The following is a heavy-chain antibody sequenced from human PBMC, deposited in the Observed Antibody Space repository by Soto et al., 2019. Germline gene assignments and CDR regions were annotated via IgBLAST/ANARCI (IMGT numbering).Heavy chain of an antibody. CDR1: GGSITTGGYY. CDR3: ARTKCSGGSCYSWSLDY. V-gene: IGHV4-31*03. CDR2: RYYSEST. Sequence: SETLSLTCTVSGGSITTGGYYWSWIRQLPGKGLEWIGHRYYSESTYYNPSLKSRVSISLDTSKNQFSLKLSFVTAADTAMYYCARTKCSGGSCYSWSLDYWGRGTPVTVSS. D-gene: IGHD2-15*01. J-gene: IGHJ4*02.